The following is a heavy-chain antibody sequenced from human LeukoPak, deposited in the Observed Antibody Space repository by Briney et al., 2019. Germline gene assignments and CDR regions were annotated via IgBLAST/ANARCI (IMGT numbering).Heavy chain of an antibody. Sequence: GGSLRLSCAASGFTFSSYAMSWVRQAPGEGLEWVSSITTSGGSTYYADSVKGRFTISRDNSKNTLYLQMNSLRAEDTAVYYCARDLDGPENYWGQGTLVTVSS. V-gene: IGHV3-23*01. D-gene: IGHD3-3*01. CDR2: ITTSGGST. CDR1: GFTFSSYA. CDR3: ARDLDGPENY. J-gene: IGHJ4*02.